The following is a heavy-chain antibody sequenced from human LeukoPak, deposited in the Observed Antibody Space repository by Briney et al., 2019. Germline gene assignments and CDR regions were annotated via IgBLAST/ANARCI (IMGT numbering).Heavy chain of an antibody. V-gene: IGHV1-2*02. J-gene: IGHJ4*02. D-gene: IGHD6-13*01. CDR2: INPISGGT. CDR3: ARVFIAAAGTDY. CDR1: GYTFTDYY. Sequence: ASVKVSCKASGYTFTDYYMHWVRQAPGQGLEWMGWINPISGGTNYAQKFQGRVTMTRDTSISTAYMELSRLRSDDTAVYYCARVFIAAAGTDYWGQGTLVTVSS.